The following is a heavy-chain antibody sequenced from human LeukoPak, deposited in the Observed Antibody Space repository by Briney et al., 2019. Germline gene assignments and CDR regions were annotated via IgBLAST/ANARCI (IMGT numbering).Heavy chain of an antibody. V-gene: IGHV3-23*01. CDR1: GFTIENHV. Sequence: GGSLRLSCEASGFTIENHVMTWVRQAPGKGPEWVASQSGSGHNTYYSESVSGRFAISRDNSKNTVFLQVNSLRVEDTAIYYCATDWTLRGVPTFFDPWGQGTVVSVSS. J-gene: IGHJ5*02. CDR3: ATDWTLRGVPTFFDP. CDR2: QSGSGHNT. D-gene: IGHD3-10*01.